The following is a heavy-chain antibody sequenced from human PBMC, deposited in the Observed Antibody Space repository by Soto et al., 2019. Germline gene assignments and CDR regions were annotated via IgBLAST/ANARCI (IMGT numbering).Heavy chain of an antibody. Sequence: GASVKVSCKASGGTFSSYAISWVRQAPGQGLEWMGGIIPIFGTANYAQKFQGRVTITADKSTSTAYMELSSLRSEDTAVYYCARANCSGGSCYGIISGFDPWGQGTLVTVSS. J-gene: IGHJ5*02. D-gene: IGHD2-15*01. CDR3: ARANCSGGSCYGIISGFDP. V-gene: IGHV1-69*06. CDR1: GGTFSSYA. CDR2: IIPIFGTA.